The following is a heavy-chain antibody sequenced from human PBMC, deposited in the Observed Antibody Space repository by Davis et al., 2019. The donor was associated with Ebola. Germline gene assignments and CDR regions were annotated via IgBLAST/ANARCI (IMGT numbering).Heavy chain of an antibody. CDR1: GGSFGSYA. CDR2: IIPFFDTS. Sequence: SVKVSCKASGGSFGSYAISWVRQAPGQGLEWMGGIIPFFDTSNYAQKFQGRVTITADESTSTSYMELSSLKLEDTAVYYCARAKWGSGGLTYWYFDFWGRGTLVTVSS. V-gene: IGHV1-69*13. D-gene: IGHD7-27*01. J-gene: IGHJ2*01. CDR3: ARAKWGSGGLTYWYFDF.